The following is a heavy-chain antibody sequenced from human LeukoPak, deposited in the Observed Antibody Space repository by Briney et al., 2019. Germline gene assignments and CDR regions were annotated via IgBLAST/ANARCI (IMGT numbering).Heavy chain of an antibody. CDR3: AREINDYGDLHFDY. J-gene: IGHJ4*02. D-gene: IGHD4-17*01. CDR1: GFTFSSYG. Sequence: GGSLRLSCAASGFTFSSYGMHWVRQAPGKGLEWVAVIRYDGSNKYYADSVKGRFTISRDNSKNTLYLQMNSLRAEDTAVYYCAREINDYGDLHFDYWGQGTLVTVSS. V-gene: IGHV3-33*01. CDR2: IRYDGSNK.